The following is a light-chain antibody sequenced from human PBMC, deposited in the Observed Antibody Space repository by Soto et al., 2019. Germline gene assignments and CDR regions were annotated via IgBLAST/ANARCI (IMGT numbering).Light chain of an antibody. J-gene: IGKJ4*01. Sequence: IQMTQCPSSLSASVGDRVTITCQASQYISNYLNWYQQKPGKAAKLLIYDASNLETGVPSRFSGSGSGTDFTFTISSLQPEDIATYYCQQYDNLPLTFGGGTKVEIK. CDR2: DAS. V-gene: IGKV1-33*01. CDR3: QQYDNLPLT. CDR1: QYISNY.